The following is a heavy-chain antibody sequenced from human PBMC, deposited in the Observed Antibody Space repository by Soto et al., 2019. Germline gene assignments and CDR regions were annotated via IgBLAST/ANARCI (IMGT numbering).Heavy chain of an antibody. Sequence: EASVKVSCKASGGTFSSYAISWVRQAPGQGLEWMGGITPIFGTANYAQKFQGRVTITADESTSTAYMELSSLRSEDTAVYYCARQLVVTATDPFDIWGQGTMVTVSS. V-gene: IGHV1-69*13. J-gene: IGHJ3*02. D-gene: IGHD2-21*02. CDR1: GGTFSSYA. CDR3: ARQLVVTATDPFDI. CDR2: ITPIFGTA.